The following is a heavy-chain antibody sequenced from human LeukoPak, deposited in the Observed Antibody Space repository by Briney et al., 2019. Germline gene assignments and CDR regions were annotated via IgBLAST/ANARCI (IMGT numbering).Heavy chain of an antibody. CDR3: AKDKGTLRNYYDSSGYFHAFDI. Sequence: GGSLRLSCAASGFTFSSYSMNWVRQAPGKGLEWVSSIKGRFTISRDNAKNSLYLQMNSLRAEDTALYYCAKDKGTLRNYYDSSGYFHAFDIWGQGTMVTVSS. CDR2: I. D-gene: IGHD3-22*01. CDR1: GFTFSSYS. J-gene: IGHJ3*02. V-gene: IGHV3-21*04.